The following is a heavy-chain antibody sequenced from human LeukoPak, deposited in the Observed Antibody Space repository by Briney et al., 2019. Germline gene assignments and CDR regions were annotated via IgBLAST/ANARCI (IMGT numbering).Heavy chain of an antibody. CDR1: VFTFSSYG. CDR2: IWYDGSNK. J-gene: IGHJ4*02. V-gene: IGHV3-33*01. D-gene: IGHD3-22*01. CDR3: ARGDSSGYSYVTFDY. Sequence: PGRSLRLSCAASVFTFSSYGMHWVRQAPGKGLEWVAVIWYDGSNKYYADSVKGRFTISRDNSKNTLYLPMNSLRAEDTAVYYCARGDSSGYSYVTFDYWGQGTLVTVSS.